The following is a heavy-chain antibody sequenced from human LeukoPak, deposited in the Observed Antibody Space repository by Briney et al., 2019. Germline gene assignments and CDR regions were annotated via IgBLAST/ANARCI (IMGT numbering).Heavy chain of an antibody. V-gene: IGHV3-21*01. CDR1: GFTFSSYS. Sequence: GGSLRLSCAASGFTFSSYSMNWVRQAPGKGLEWVSSISSSSSYIYYADSVKGRFTISRDNAKNSLYLQMNSLRAEDTAVYYCARGLAVAGHDCWGQGTLVTVSS. CDR3: ARGLAVAGHDC. J-gene: IGHJ4*02. D-gene: IGHD6-19*01. CDR2: ISSSSSYI.